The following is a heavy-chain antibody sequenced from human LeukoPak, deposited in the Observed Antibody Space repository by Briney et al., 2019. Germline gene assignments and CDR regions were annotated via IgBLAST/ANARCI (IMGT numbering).Heavy chain of an antibody. CDR1: GYPFIAHF. D-gene: IGHD2-2*01. V-gene: IGHV1-69*13. CDR3: VRPVVVPAAAKTYYYSMDV. CDR2: IIPIFGTA. Sequence: ASVKVSCKASGYPFIAHFLNWVRQAPGQGLEWMGGIIPIFGTANYAQKFQGRVTITADESTSTAYMELSSLRSEDTAVYYCVRPVVVPAAAKTYYYSMDVWGQGTTVTVSS. J-gene: IGHJ6*02.